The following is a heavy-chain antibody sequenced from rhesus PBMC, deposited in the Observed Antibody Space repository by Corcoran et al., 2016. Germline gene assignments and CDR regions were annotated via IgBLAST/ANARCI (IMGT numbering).Heavy chain of an antibody. D-gene: IGHD3-16*01. J-gene: IGHJ4*01. CDR1: GGSVSSSNW. CDR2: ISGSSGST. CDR3: ASQSEDYYSGSYSDY. Sequence: QVQLQESGPGLVKPSETLSLTCAVSGGSVSSSNWWSWIRQPPGKGLEWIGSISGSSGSTYYNLSLKSRVTISTDTSKNQSPLKLSSVTAADTAVYYCASQSEDYYSGSYSDYWGQGVLVTVSS. V-gene: IGHV4-65*01.